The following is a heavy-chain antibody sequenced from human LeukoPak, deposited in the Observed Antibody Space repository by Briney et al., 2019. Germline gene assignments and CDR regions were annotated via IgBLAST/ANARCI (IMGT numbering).Heavy chain of an antibody. V-gene: IGHV4-59*01. CDR1: GGSISSYY. CDR2: IYYSGST. J-gene: IGHJ4*02. D-gene: IGHD4-17*01. CDR3: AKDTPSIYVVYWYYFDS. Sequence: PSETLSLTCTVSGGSISSYYWSWIRQPPGKGLEWIGYIYYSGSTKYNPSLKSRVTISVDTSKNQFSLKLSSVTAADTAVYYCAKDTPSIYVVYWYYFDSWGQGTLVTVSS.